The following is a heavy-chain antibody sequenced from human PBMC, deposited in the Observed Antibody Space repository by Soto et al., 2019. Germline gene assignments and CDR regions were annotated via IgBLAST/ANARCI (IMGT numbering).Heavy chain of an antibody. CDR1: GGSISSGGYS. Sequence: TLSLTCAVSGGSISSGGYSWSWIRQPPGKGLECIGYIYHSGSTYYSPSLKSRVTISVDRSKNQFSLKLSSVTAADTAVYYCARGPPLGYWGQGTLVTVSS. V-gene: IGHV4-30-2*01. CDR3: ARGPPLGY. CDR2: IYHSGST. J-gene: IGHJ4*02.